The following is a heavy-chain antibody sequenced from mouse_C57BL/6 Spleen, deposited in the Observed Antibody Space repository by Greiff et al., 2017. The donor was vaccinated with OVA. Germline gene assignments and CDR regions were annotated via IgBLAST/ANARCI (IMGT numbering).Heavy chain of an antibody. CDR3: ASITTVVARDYFDY. CDR1: GYTFTSYW. CDR2: IYPGSGST. V-gene: IGHV1-55*01. J-gene: IGHJ2*01. D-gene: IGHD1-1*01. Sequence: VQLQQPGAELVKPGASVKMSCKASGYTFTSYWITWVKQRPGQGLEWIGDIYPGSGSTNYNEKFKSKATLTVDTSSSTAYMQLSSLTSEDSAVYYCASITTVVARDYFDYWGQGTTLTVSS.